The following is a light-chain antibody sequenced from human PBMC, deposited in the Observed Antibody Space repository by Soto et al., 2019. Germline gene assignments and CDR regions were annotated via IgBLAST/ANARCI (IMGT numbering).Light chain of an antibody. CDR1: QSVSSDY. Sequence: EIVLTQSPGTLSLSPGERATLSCRASQSVSSDYLAWYQQRPGQAPRLLIYAASSRATGIPDRFSGSGSGTDFTLTISRLEPEDFAVYYCHQHAESPLTFGGGTKVDIK. CDR3: HQHAESPLT. CDR2: AAS. V-gene: IGKV3-20*01. J-gene: IGKJ4*01.